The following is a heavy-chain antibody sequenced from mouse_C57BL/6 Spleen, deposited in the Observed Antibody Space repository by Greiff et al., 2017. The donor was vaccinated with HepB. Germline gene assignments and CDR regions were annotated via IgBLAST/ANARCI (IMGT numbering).Heavy chain of an antibody. Sequence: VQLKESGAELVRPGASVKLSCTASGFNIKDDYMHWVKQRPEQGLEWIGWIDPENGDTEYASKFQGKATITADTSSNTAYLQLSSLTSEDTAVYYCTTWRYYGSLDYWGQGTTLTVSS. D-gene: IGHD1-1*01. J-gene: IGHJ2*01. V-gene: IGHV14-4*01. CDR3: TTWRYYGSLDY. CDR2: IDPENGDT. CDR1: GFNIKDDY.